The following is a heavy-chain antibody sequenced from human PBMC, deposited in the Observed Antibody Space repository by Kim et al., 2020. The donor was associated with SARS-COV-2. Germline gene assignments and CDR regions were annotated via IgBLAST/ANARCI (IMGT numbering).Heavy chain of an antibody. D-gene: IGHD3-10*01. V-gene: IGHV4-59*01. Sequence: SETLSLTCSVSGDSIGSFYWSWIRQTPGKGLEWIGYVYHSETANFSPSFNSRVTLSVDMAKNQFSLTLRSVTAADTAFYYCARETTGYGELPDWGQGILVIVSS. CDR1: GDSIGSFY. J-gene: IGHJ4*02. CDR2: VYHSETA. CDR3: ARETTGYGELPD.